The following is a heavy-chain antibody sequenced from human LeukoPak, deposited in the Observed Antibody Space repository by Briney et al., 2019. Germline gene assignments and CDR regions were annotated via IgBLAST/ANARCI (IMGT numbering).Heavy chain of an antibody. D-gene: IGHD6-19*01. CDR1: GFTFRNYD. CDR3: ARDRAGDFDY. CDR2: IGAAGDT. J-gene: IGHJ4*02. Sequence: GGSLRLSCVASGFTFRNYDMHWVRQATGKGLEWVSGIGAAGDTYYPGSVKGRFTISRENANNSLYLQMNSLRAGDTAMYYCARDRAGDFDYWGQGTLVTVSS. V-gene: IGHV3-13*04.